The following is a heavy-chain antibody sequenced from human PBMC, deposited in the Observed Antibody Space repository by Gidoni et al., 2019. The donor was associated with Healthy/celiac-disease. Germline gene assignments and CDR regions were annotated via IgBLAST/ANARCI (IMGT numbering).Heavy chain of an antibody. CDR1: GYTFTGYY. V-gene: IGHV1-2*02. CDR3: ARLAAYWYFDL. CDR2: IYPNSGGT. J-gene: IGHJ2*01. Sequence: QLQLVQSGAEVTKPGASVKVSCKASGYTFTGYYMHWVRQAPGQGLEWMGWIYPNSGGTNYAQKFQGRVTMTRDTSISTADLELSSLRSDDTAVYYCARLAAYWYFDLWGRGTLVTVSS. D-gene: IGHD3-3*02.